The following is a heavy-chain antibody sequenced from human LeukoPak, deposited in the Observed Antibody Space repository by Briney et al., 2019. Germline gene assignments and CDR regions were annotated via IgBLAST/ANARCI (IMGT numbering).Heavy chain of an antibody. CDR1: GFTFSSYW. CDR3: ARDSYYDILTGHTADLAFDI. CDR2: IKQDGSEK. Sequence: QSGGSLRLSCAASGFTFSSYWMSWVRQAPGKGLEWVANIKQDGSEKYYVDSVKGRFTISRDNAKNSLYLQMNSLRAEDTAVYYCARDSYYDILTGHTADLAFDIWGQGTMVTVSS. J-gene: IGHJ3*02. D-gene: IGHD3-9*01. V-gene: IGHV3-7*03.